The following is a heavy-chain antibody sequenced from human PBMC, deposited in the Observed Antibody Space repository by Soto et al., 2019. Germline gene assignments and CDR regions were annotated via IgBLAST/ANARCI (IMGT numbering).Heavy chain of an antibody. Sequence: GASVKVSCKASGYTFTSYYMHWVRQAPGQGLEWMGIINPSGGSTSYAQKFQGRVTMTRDTSTSTVYMELSSLRSEDTAVYYCTIVVVPAAIDFDYWGQGTLVTVSS. D-gene: IGHD2-2*02. CDR3: TIVVVPAAIDFDY. V-gene: IGHV1-46*01. CDR1: GYTFTSYY. CDR2: INPSGGST. J-gene: IGHJ4*02.